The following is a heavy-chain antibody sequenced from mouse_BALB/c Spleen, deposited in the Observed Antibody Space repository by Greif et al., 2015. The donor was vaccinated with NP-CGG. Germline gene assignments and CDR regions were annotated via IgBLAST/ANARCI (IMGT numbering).Heavy chain of an antibody. J-gene: IGHJ3*01. V-gene: IGHV5-17*02. CDR1: GFTFSGFG. CDR2: ISSGSSTI. Sequence: DVKLQESGGGLVQPGGSRKLSCAASGFTFSGFGMHWVRQAPEKGLEWVAYISSGSSTIYYADTVKGRFTISRDNPKNTLFLQMTSVRSEGTAMYYCARGRGAWFAYWGQGTLVTVSA. CDR3: ARGRGAWFAY.